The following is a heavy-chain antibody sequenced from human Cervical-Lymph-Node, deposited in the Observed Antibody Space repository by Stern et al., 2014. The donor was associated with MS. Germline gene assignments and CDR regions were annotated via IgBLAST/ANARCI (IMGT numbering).Heavy chain of an antibody. Sequence: QVQLVQSGAEGKKPGSSMNVSCKTSGGTFSSSYAITWMRKAPGQGLEWMGRIIPIIGLANYAQKFQGRVTITADTSTSTTFMELSSLRSEDTAVYYCARGVVSNRAAATLHNLFDPWGQGTLVTVSS. CDR3: ARGVVSNRAAATLHNLFDP. CDR1: GGTFSSSYA. D-gene: IGHD2-15*01. J-gene: IGHJ5*02. V-gene: IGHV1-69*09. CDR2: IIPIIGLA.